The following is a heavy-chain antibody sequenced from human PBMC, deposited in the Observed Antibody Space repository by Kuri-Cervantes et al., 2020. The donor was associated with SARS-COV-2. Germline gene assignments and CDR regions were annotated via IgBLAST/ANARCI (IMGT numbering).Heavy chain of an antibody. Sequence: PVKVSCKASGDTFSAYAISWVRQAPGQGLEWMGRLSPVLRTTHYAQKFQGRLTITADNSTTTAYMDLGSLKSDDTAVYYCAVGGEYQMLGPYLNYWGQGTLVTVSS. J-gene: IGHJ4*02. V-gene: IGHV1-69*04. CDR1: GDTFSAYA. CDR2: LSPVLRTT. CDR3: AVGGEYQMLGPYLNY. D-gene: IGHD3-16*01.